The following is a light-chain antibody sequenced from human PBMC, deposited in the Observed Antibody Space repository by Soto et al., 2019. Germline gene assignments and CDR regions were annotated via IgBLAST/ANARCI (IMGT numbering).Light chain of an antibody. CDR1: QSVSSY. Sequence: ELVLTQSPATLSLSPGERATLSCRASQSVSSYLAWYQQKPGQAPSLLIYGASTRATGIPARFSGSGSGTEFTLTICRLEPEDSAVYYCQQYGSSGTFGQGTKVDNK. J-gene: IGKJ1*01. CDR3: QQYGSSGT. V-gene: IGKV3-20*01. CDR2: GAS.